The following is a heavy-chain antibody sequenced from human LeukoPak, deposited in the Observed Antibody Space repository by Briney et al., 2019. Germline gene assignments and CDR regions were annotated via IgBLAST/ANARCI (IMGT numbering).Heavy chain of an antibody. Sequence: ASVKVSCKASGYTFTNYYIHWVRQAPGQGLEWMGIINASGGTTTYAQMFQGRVTMTRDTSTSTVYMYLSSLKSEDTAVYYCARGGVVPASSSVEYWGQGTLVTVSS. CDR1: GYTFTNYY. V-gene: IGHV1-46*01. J-gene: IGHJ4*02. D-gene: IGHD2-2*01. CDR3: ARGGVVPASSSVEY. CDR2: INASGGTT.